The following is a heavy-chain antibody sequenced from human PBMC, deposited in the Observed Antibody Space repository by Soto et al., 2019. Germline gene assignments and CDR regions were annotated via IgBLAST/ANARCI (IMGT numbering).Heavy chain of an antibody. J-gene: IGHJ4*02. CDR3: ARYCSNHNCYAGPY. D-gene: IGHD2-2*01. CDR1: GFTFSSYG. CDR2: IWYDGSNK. V-gene: IGHV3-33*01. Sequence: PGGSLRLSCAASGFTFSSYGMHWVRQAPGKGLEWVAVIWYDGSNKYYADSVKGRFTVSRDNAKNSLYLQMYSLRAEDTAVYYCARYCSNHNCYAGPYWGQGTLVTVSS.